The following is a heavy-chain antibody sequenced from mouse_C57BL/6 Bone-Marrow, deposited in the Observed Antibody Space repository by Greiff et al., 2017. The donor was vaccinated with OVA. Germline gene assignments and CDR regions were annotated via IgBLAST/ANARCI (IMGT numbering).Heavy chain of an antibody. J-gene: IGHJ3*01. CDR1: GYTFTSYG. Sequence: VQLQQSGAELARPGASVKLSCKASGYTFTSYGISWVKQRTGQGLEWIGEIYPRSGNTYYHEKFKGKATLTADKSSSTAYMQLPSLTSEYSAVYFCARSDYCSSAWFAYWGQGTLVTVSA. CDR3: ARSDYCSSAWFAY. V-gene: IGHV1-81*01. D-gene: IGHD1-1*01. CDR2: IYPRSGNT.